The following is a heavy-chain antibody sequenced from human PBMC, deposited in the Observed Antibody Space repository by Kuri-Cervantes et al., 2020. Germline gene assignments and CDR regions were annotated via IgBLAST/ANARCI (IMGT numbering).Heavy chain of an antibody. J-gene: IGHJ4*02. D-gene: IGHD3-10*01. Sequence: SVKVSCKASGGTFSSYAISWVRQAPGQGLEWMGGIIPIFGTANYAQKFQGRVTITADKSTSTAYMELSSLRSEDTAVYYCAKERPIGGVQGVFDYWGQGTLVTVSS. CDR3: AKERPIGGVQGVFDY. V-gene: IGHV1-69*06. CDR1: GGTFSSYA. CDR2: IIPIFGTA.